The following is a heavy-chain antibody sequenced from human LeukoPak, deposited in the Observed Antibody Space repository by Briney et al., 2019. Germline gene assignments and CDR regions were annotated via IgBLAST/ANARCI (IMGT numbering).Heavy chain of an antibody. D-gene: IGHD6-13*01. Sequence: SQTLSLTFAISGDSVSSTTTAWNWLRQSPSRGLEWLGRTYYTSKWITDYAVSVKVRITVNPNTSNNQFSLQLNSVTPEDTAVYYCARGYWAYGMDVWGPGTTVTVSS. J-gene: IGHJ6*02. CDR2: TYYTSKWIT. V-gene: IGHV6-1*01. CDR1: GDSVSSTTTA. CDR3: ARGYWAYGMDV.